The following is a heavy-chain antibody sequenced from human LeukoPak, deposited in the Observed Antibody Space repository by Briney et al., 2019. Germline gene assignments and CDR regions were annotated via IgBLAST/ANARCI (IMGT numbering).Heavy chain of an antibody. Sequence: HPGGSLRLSCAASPFSFTNYVINWVRQAPGKGLEWVSVIGESGNKHYPDSVEGRFTMSRDTSKSTVFLQMNTLRVEDTAVYYCAKGWYHADVWGQGTLVTVSS. D-gene: IGHD6-13*01. CDR3: AKGWYHADV. J-gene: IGHJ4*02. V-gene: IGHV3-23*01. CDR2: IGESGNK. CDR1: PFSFTNYV.